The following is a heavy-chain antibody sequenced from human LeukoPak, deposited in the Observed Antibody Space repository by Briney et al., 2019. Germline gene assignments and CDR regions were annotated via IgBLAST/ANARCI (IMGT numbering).Heavy chain of an antibody. CDR2: ISSSSYI. CDR1: GFTFSSYS. J-gene: IGHJ4*02. V-gene: IGHV3-21*01. D-gene: IGHD3-10*01. CDR3: ARGSPLLWFGESLWRFPTLRVDY. Sequence: KPGGSLRLSCAASGFTFSSYSMNWVRQAPGKWLEWVSSISSSSYIYYADSVKGRFTISRDNAKNSLYLQMNSLRAEDTAVYYCARGSPLLWFGESLWRFPTLRVDYWGQGTLVTVSS.